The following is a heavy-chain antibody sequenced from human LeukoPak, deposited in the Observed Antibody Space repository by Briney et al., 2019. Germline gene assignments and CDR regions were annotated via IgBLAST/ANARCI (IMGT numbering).Heavy chain of an antibody. CDR1: GGSISSNSYY. J-gene: IGHJ4*02. D-gene: IGHD3-9*01. CDR2: IYYSGIT. Sequence: SETLSLTCTVSGGSISSNSYYWGWIRQPPGKGLEWTGSIYYSGITYYNPSLKSRVTISVDTSKNQFSLKLSSVTAADTAAYYCASVRYFDWLIFWGQGTLVTVSS. CDR3: ASVRYFDWLIF. V-gene: IGHV4-39*01.